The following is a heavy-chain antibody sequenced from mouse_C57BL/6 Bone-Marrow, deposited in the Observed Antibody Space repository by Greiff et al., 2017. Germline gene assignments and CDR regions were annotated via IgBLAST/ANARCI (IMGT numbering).Heavy chain of an antibody. Sequence: EVQVVESGGGLVQPGGSLKLSCAASGFTFSDYYMYWVRQTPEKRLEWVAYISNGGGSTYYPDTVKGRFTISRDNAKTTLYLQMSRLKSEDTAMYYCARRLGRKGFAYWGQGTLVTVSA. J-gene: IGHJ3*01. V-gene: IGHV5-12*01. CDR3: ARRLGRKGFAY. CDR1: GFTFSDYY. D-gene: IGHD4-1*01. CDR2: ISNGGGST.